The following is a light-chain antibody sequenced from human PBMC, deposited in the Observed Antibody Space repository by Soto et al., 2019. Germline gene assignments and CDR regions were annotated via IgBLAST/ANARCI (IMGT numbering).Light chain of an antibody. J-gene: IGKJ5*01. CDR3: QQYDKWPPIT. Sequence: EIVMTQSPATLSVSPGERVTLSCRASQIVSNNLAWYQQKHGQAPRLLIYGASSRAPGIPGRFSGGGSGTEFTLTISSLQSEDSAVYYCQQYDKWPPITFGKGTRLEIK. CDR2: GAS. CDR1: QIVSNN. V-gene: IGKV3-15*01.